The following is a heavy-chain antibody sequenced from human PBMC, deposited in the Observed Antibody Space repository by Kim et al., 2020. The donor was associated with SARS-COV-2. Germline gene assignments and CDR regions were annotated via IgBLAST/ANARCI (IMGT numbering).Heavy chain of an antibody. Sequence: NPSLKSRVTISVVTSKNQFSLKLSSVTAADTAVYYCASAIAAAGTWAFDYWGQGTLVTVSS. J-gene: IGHJ4*02. CDR3: ASAIAAAGTWAFDY. V-gene: IGHV4-39*01. D-gene: IGHD6-13*01.